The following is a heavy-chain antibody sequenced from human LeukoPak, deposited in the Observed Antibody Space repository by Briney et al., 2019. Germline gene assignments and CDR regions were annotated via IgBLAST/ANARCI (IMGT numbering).Heavy chain of an antibody. CDR2: IYFSGNT. Sequence: PSETLSLTCTVSGNSISTSKSYWGWIRQPPLKGLEWIGSIYFSGNTYYNASLKSRVTISVDTSKNQFSLTLTSVTAADTAMYYCAKSNGYGLIDYWGQGTLVTVSS. V-gene: IGHV4-39*01. CDR1: GNSISTSKSY. J-gene: IGHJ4*02. CDR3: AKSNGYGLIDY. D-gene: IGHD5-12*01.